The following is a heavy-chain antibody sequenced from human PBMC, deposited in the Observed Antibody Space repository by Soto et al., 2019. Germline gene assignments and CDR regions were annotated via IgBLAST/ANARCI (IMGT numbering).Heavy chain of an antibody. CDR3: ARDQGSSYNWFDP. V-gene: IGHV3-21*01. CDR2: ISSSSSYI. J-gene: IGHJ5*02. D-gene: IGHD6-6*01. CDR1: GFTFSSYS. Sequence: EVQLVESGGGLVKPGGSLRLSCAASGFTFSSYSMNWVRQAPGKGLEWVSSISSSSSYIYYADSLKGRFTISRDNAKNSRYLQMNSLRAEDTAVYYCARDQGSSYNWFDPWGQGTLVTVSS.